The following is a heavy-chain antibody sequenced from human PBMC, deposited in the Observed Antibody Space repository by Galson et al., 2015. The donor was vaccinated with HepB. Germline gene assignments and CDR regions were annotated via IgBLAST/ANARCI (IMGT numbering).Heavy chain of an antibody. CDR1: GYTLTELS. Sequence: SVKVSCKVSGYTLTELSMHWVRQAPGKGLEWMGGFDPEDGETIYAQKFQGRVTMAEDTSTDTAYMELSSLRSEDTAVYYCATDSLGSFYGYNWFDPWGQGTLVTVSS. D-gene: IGHD2/OR15-2a*01. V-gene: IGHV1-24*01. CDR3: ATDSLGSFYGYNWFDP. CDR2: FDPEDGET. J-gene: IGHJ5*02.